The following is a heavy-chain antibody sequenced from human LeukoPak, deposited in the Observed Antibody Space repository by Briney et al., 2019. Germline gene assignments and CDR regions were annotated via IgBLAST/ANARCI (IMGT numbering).Heavy chain of an antibody. V-gene: IGHV4-61*02. CDR2: IYTSGST. D-gene: IGHD3-3*01. CDR1: GGSISSGSYY. J-gene: IGHJ3*02. CDR3: ATATDYDFWSGSADGFDI. Sequence: SETLSLTCTVSGGSISSGSYYWRWIRQPAGKGLEWIGRIYTSGSTNYNPSLKSRVTISVDTSKNQFSLKVSSETAADTAVYYCATATDYDFWSGSADGFDIWGQGTMVTVSS.